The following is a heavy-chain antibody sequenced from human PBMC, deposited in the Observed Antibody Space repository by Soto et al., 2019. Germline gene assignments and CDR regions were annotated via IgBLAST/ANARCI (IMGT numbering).Heavy chain of an antibody. J-gene: IGHJ3*02. Sequence: SETLSLTCVVSGGSISSTNWWTWVRQPPGKRLEWIGEIYHNGSPTYSPSLRGRATISVDKSNNQFSLRLRSVTAADTAVYYCARGRQQLVNHDAFDIWGQGTMVTVSS. CDR3: ARGRQQLVNHDAFDI. V-gene: IGHV4-4*02. CDR1: GGSISSTNW. D-gene: IGHD6-13*01. CDR2: IYHNGSP.